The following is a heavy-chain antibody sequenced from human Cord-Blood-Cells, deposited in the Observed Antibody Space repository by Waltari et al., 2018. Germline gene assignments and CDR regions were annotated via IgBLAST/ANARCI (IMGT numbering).Heavy chain of an antibody. J-gene: IGHJ5*02. V-gene: IGHV4-4*02. CDR2: IYHSGTT. D-gene: IGHD3-10*01. CDR1: GGSISSSNW. Sequence: QVQLQESGPGLVKPSGTLSLTCAVSGGSISSSNWWSWVRQPPGKGLEWIGEIYHSGTTNNNPSPKSRVTISGDKSKNQFSLKLSSVTAADTAVYYCARADIRIMVRGVIDPWGQGTLVTVSS. CDR3: ARADIRIMVRGVIDP.